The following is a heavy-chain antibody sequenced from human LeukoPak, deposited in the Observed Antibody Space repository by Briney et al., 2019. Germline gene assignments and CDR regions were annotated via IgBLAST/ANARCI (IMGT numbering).Heavy chain of an antibody. CDR3: ARDLSMVRGVNYYYYMDV. Sequence: ASVKVSCKASGYTFTSYGISWVRQAPGQGLEWMGWISAYNGNTNYAQKLQGRVTMTTDTSTSTAYMELRSLRSDDTAVYYWARDLSMVRGVNYYYYMDVWGKGTTVTVSS. J-gene: IGHJ6*03. CDR1: GYTFTSYG. V-gene: IGHV1-18*01. CDR2: ISAYNGNT. D-gene: IGHD3-10*01.